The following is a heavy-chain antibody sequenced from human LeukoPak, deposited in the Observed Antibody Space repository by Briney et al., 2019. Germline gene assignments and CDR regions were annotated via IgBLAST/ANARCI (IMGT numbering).Heavy chain of an antibody. CDR2: TNPNSGGT. CDR1: GYTFTGYY. J-gene: IGHJ4*02. CDR3: ARTYYSGNSFFDY. Sequence: ASVKVSCTASGYTFTGYYMHWVRQAPGQGLEWMGWTNPNSGGTNYAQKFQGRVTMTRDTSISTAYMELSRLRSDDTAVYYCARTYYSGNSFFDYWGQGTLVTVSS. V-gene: IGHV1-2*02. D-gene: IGHD4-23*01.